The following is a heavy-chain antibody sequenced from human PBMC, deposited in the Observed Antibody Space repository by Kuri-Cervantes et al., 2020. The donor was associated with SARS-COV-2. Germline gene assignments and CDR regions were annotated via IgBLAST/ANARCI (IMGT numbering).Heavy chain of an antibody. Sequence: GESLKISCAASGFTFSSYAMSWVRQAPGKGLERVANIKQDGSEKHYVDSAKGRFTISRDNAKNSLYLQMNSLRAEDTAVYYCARDTHNWNSLNDYWGQGTLVTVSS. CDR3: ARDTHNWNSLNDY. V-gene: IGHV3-7*05. D-gene: IGHD1-7*01. CDR2: IKQDGSEK. CDR1: GFTFSSYA. J-gene: IGHJ4*02.